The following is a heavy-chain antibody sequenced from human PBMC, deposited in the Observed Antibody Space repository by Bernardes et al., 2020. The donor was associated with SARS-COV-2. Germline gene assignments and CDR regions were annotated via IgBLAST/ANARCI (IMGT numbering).Heavy chain of an antibody. CDR1: GFTFDDYA. J-gene: IGHJ3*02. D-gene: IGHD2-2*01. V-gene: IGHV3-9*01. CDR2: ISWNSGSI. CDR3: AREYQLPTRGAFDI. Sequence: GGSLRLSCAASGFTFDDYAMHWVRQAPGKGLEWVSGISWNSGSIGYADSVKGRFTISRDNAKNSLYLQMNSLRAEDTALYYCAREYQLPTRGAFDIWGQGTMVTVSS.